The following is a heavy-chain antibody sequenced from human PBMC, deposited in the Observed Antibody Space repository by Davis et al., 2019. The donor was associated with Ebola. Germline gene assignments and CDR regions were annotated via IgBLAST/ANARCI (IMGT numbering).Heavy chain of an antibody. Sequence: GGSLRLSCAASGFTFSSYSMNWVRQAPGKGLEWVSSISSSSSYIYYADSVKGRFTISRDNAKNSLYLQMNSLRAEDTAVYYCARDTTYYDSSGYYYAPGAFDIWGQGTMVTVSS. CDR3: ARDTTYYDSSGYYYAPGAFDI. CDR2: ISSSSSYI. J-gene: IGHJ3*02. CDR1: GFTFSSYS. D-gene: IGHD3-22*01. V-gene: IGHV3-21*01.